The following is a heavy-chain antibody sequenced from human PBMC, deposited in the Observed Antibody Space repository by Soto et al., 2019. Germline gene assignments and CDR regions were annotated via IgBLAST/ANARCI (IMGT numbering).Heavy chain of an antibody. CDR1: GGSISSGGYY. J-gene: IGHJ4*02. D-gene: IGHD2-2*01. V-gene: IGHV4-31*03. Sequence: QVQLQESGPGLVKPSQTLSLTCTVSGGSISSGGYYWSWIRQHPGKGLEWIGYIYYSGSTYYNPSLKSRVTISVDTSKNQFSLKLSSVTAADTAVYYCARSPYSQIVLVPAYYFDYWGQGTLVTVSS. CDR2: IYYSGST. CDR3: ARSPYSQIVLVPAYYFDY.